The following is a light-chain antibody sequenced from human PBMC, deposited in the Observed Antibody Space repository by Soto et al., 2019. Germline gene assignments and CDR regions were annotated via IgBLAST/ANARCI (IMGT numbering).Light chain of an antibody. J-gene: IGKJ4*01. CDR1: RSVSSSY. CDR2: GAS. Sequence: EIVLTQSPGTLSLSPGERATLSCRASRSVSSSYLAWYQQKPGQAPRLLIYGASSRATGIPDRFSGSGSGTHFTLTISRLEPEDFAVYYCHQYDSSPLTFGGGTKVEIK. CDR3: HQYDSSPLT. V-gene: IGKV3-20*01.